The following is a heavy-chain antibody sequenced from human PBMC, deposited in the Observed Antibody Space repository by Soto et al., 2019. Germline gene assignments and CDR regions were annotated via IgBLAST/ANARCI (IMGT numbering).Heavy chain of an antibody. Sequence: SGPTLLNPTHTLTLTCPFSGFSLSTSRVGVAWIRQPPGKALEWLAIIYWDDDRRYSPSLKTRLAITKDTSKNQEVLTITNLDVGDTARYYCGHIMVLWGGVSALDAIDVWGQGTTVTVSS. D-gene: IGHD2-8*01. V-gene: IGHV2-5*02. J-gene: IGHJ6*02. CDR2: IYWDDDR. CDR1: GFSLSTSRVG. CDR3: GHIMVLWGGVSALDAIDV.